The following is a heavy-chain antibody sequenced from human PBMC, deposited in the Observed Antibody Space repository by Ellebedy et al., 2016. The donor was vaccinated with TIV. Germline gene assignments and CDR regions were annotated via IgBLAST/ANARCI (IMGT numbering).Heavy chain of an antibody. Sequence: LSLTCTVSGGSISSSSYYWGWIRQPPGKGLEWISHINIDGSQTRYADSLKGRFTISRDNAKNSLYLQMNSLRPDDTAVYYCVRVARGATLYVFNSWGQGTLVTVSS. J-gene: IGHJ5*01. CDR2: INIDGSQT. D-gene: IGHD1-26*01. V-gene: IGHV3-11*06. CDR3: VRVARGATLYVFNS. CDR1: GGSISSSSYY.